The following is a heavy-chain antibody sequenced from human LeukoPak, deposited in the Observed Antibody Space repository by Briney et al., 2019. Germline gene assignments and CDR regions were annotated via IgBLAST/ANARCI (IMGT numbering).Heavy chain of an antibody. CDR2: ISSSSSYI. CDR3: AIRGCSGGSCYIDY. CDR1: GFTFSSYS. J-gene: IGHJ4*02. V-gene: IGHV3-21*01. Sequence: GGSLRLSCAASGFTFSSYSMNWVRQAPGKGLEWVSSISSSSSYIYYADSVKGRFTISRDNAKNSLYLQMNSLRAEDTAVYYCAIRGCSGGSCYIDYWGQGTLVTVSS. D-gene: IGHD2-15*01.